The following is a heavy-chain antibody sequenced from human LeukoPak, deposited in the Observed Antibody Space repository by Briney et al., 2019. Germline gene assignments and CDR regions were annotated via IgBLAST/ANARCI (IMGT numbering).Heavy chain of an antibody. V-gene: IGHV4-34*01. CDR2: INHSGST. D-gene: IGHD1-26*01. J-gene: IGHJ4*02. Sequence: SETLSLTCAVYGGSFSGYYWSWIRQLQGKGLEWIGEINHSGSTNYNPSLKSRVTISVDTSKNQFSLKLSSVTAADTAVYYCARDPRIVGATTGGFNYWGQGTLVTVSS. CDR1: GGSFSGYY. CDR3: ARDPRIVGATTGGFNY.